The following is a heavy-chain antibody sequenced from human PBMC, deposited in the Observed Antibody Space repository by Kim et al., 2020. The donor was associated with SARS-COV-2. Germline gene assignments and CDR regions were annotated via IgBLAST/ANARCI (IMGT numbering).Heavy chain of an antibody. J-gene: IGHJ6*02. CDR2: ISYDGSNK. Sequence: GGSLRLSCAASGFTFSSYAMHWVRQAPGKGLEWVAVISYDGSNKYYADSVKGRFTISRDNSKNTLYLQMNSLRAEDTAVYYCARPLQDIVVVVAATNYYYYGMDVWGQGTTVTVSS. V-gene: IGHV3-30*04. CDR3: ARPLQDIVVVVAATNYYYYGMDV. D-gene: IGHD2-15*01. CDR1: GFTFSSYA.